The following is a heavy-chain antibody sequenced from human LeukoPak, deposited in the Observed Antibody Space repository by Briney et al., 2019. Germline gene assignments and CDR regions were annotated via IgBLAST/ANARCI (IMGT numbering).Heavy chain of an antibody. CDR2: ISSSSSYI. V-gene: IGHV3-21*01. CDR3: ASFDYYYYYMDV. Sequence: PGGSLRLSCAASGFTFSSYSMNWVRQAPGKGLEWVSSISSSSSYIYYADSVKGRFTISRDNAKNSLYLQMNSLRAEDTAVYYCASFDYYYYYMDVWGKGTTVTVSS. CDR1: GFTFSSYS. J-gene: IGHJ6*03.